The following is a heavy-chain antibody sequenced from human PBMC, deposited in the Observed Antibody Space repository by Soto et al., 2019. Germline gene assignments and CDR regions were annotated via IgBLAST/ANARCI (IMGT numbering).Heavy chain of an antibody. J-gene: IGHJ4*02. CDR3: ARGVSPGIAAR. Sequence: ASETMSLTSTVAGGSISSYHGSWIRQPPGKGLEWIGYIYYSGSTNYNPSLKSRVTISVDTSKNQFSLKLSSVTAADTAVYYCARGVSPGIAARWGQGTLVTVSS. D-gene: IGHD6-6*01. CDR2: IYYSGST. CDR1: GGSISSYH. V-gene: IGHV4-59*01.